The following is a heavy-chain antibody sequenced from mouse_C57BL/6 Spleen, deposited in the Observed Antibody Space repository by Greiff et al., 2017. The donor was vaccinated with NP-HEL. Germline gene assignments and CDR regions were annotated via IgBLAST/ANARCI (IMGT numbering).Heavy chain of an antibody. Sequence: QVQLQQPGAELVKPGASVKMSCKASGYTFTSYWITWVKQRPGQGLEWIGDIYPGSGSTNYNEKFKSKATLTVDTSSSTAYMQISSLTSEDSAVYYCARKMDYGSSYGYFDVWGTGTTVTVSS. J-gene: IGHJ1*03. V-gene: IGHV1-55*01. D-gene: IGHD1-1*01. CDR3: ARKMDYGSSYGYFDV. CDR1: GYTFTSYW. CDR2: IYPGSGST.